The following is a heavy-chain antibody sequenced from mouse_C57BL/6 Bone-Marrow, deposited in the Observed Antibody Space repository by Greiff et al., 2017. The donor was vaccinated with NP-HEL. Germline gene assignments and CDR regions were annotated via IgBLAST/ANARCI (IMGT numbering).Heavy chain of an antibody. CDR1: GYTFTSYW. CDR2: IHPNSGST. V-gene: IGHV1-64*01. D-gene: IGHD1-1*01. CDR3: APLYYYGSSPFAY. Sequence: QVQLQQPGAELVKPGASVKLSCKASGYTFTSYWMHWVKQRPGQGLEWIGMIHPNSGSTNYNEKFKSKATLTVDQSSSTAYMQLRILTSEDSAVYYCAPLYYYGSSPFAYWGQGTLVTVSA. J-gene: IGHJ3*01.